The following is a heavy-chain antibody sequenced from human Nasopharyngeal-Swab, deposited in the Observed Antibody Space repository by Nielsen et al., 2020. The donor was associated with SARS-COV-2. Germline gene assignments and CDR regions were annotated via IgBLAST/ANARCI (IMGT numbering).Heavy chain of an antibody. CDR1: GFTFRSYW. J-gene: IGHJ5*02. CDR3: ASTSGYGLNWFDP. V-gene: IGHV3-7*01. Sequence: GGSLGFSCAPLGFTFRSYWMSWVRRAPGKGLEWVANIKQDGSEKYYVDSVKGRFTISRDNAKNSLYLQMNSLRAEDMAVYYCASTSGYGLNWFDPWGQGTLVTVSS. CDR2: IKQDGSEK. D-gene: IGHD5-12*01.